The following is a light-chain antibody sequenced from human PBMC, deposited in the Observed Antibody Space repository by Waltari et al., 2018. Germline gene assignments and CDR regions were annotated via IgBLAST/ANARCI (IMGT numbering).Light chain of an antibody. CDR3: SSYTTRGTWV. Sequence: QSALTQPASVSGSPGQSITFSCTGAFSDVGAYDYVSWYHKLPGRAPKLLFYAVSHRPSGVADRLSGTTAGNTASLTISGLQPEDEADYYCSSYTTRGTWVFGGGTKLTVL. J-gene: IGLJ3*02. CDR1: FSDVGAYDY. CDR2: AVS. V-gene: IGLV2-14*03.